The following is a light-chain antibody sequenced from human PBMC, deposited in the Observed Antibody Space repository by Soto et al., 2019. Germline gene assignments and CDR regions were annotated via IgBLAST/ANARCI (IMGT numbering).Light chain of an antibody. Sequence: QPVLTQPPSVSGAPGQTVTISCTGSNANLGTGYDVHWYQQLPGTAPKLLIYSNNQRPSGVPDRFSGSKSGTSASLAISGLQSEDEADYYCAAWDDSLNAWVFGGGTKVTVL. CDR3: AAWDDSLNAWV. V-gene: IGLV1-44*01. CDR2: SNN. J-gene: IGLJ3*02. CDR1: NANLGTGYD.